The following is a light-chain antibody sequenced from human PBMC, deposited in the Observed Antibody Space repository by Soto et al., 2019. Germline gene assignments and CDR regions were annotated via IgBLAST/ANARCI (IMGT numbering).Light chain of an antibody. Sequence: EIVLTQSPGTLSLSPGDRATLSCRASQSVRSTYLAWYQQKPGQAPRLLIYGASSRATVIQDRLSGSGPGADFSXTISRLEPEDFAVYYCQQYGNSPLT. CDR2: GAS. V-gene: IGKV3-20*01. CDR1: QSVRSTY. CDR3: QQYGNSPLT. J-gene: IGKJ4*01.